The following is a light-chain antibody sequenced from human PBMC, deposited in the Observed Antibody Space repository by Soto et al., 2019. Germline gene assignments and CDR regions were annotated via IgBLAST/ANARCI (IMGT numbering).Light chain of an antibody. CDR3: QQTSSFPLT. J-gene: IGKJ4*01. V-gene: IGKV1-12*01. CDR1: QGLVNW. CDR2: ASS. Sequence: DIQVTQSPSSVSASVGVRVTITCRASQGLVNWLDWYQQKPGKAPKLLIYASSSLQSGVPSRFSGSGSVTDFTLTISSLQPEDFATYYCQQTSSFPLTFGGGTKVEIK.